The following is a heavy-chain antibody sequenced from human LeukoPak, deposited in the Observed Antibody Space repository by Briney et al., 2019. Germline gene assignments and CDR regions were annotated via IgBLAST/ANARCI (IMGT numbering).Heavy chain of an antibody. CDR2: IAGGGGST. CDR3: AKVPRQHDNWFDP. CDR1: GFTFSISA. Sequence: GGSLRLSCAASGFTFSISAMTWVRQAPGKGLEWVSLIAGGGGSTYYADSVKGRFTISRDDAKNSLYLQMNSLRAEDTAIYYCAKVPRQHDNWFDPWGQGTLVTVSS. V-gene: IGHV3-23*01. D-gene: IGHD3-9*01. J-gene: IGHJ5*02.